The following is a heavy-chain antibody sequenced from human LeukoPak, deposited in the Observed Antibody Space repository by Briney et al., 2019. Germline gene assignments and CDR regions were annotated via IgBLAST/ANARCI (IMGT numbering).Heavy chain of an antibody. CDR3: AKDSSGYTGKYYFDY. Sequence: GGSLRLSCAVSGFNFRSYGMHWVRQAPGKGLEWVAFIRYDGSNKYYADSVKGRFTISRDNSKNTVYLQMNSLRAEDTAVYYCAKDSSGYTGKYYFDYWGQGTLVTVSS. CDR2: IRYDGSNK. D-gene: IGHD3-22*01. V-gene: IGHV3-30*02. CDR1: GFNFRSYG. J-gene: IGHJ4*02.